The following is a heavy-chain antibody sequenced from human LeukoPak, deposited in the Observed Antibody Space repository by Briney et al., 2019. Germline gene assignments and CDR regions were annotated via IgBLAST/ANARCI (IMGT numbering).Heavy chain of an antibody. CDR3: AREYPTAGATVYYFDY. J-gene: IGHJ4*02. Sequence: GGSLRLSCAASGFAFSTYEMNWVRQAPGKGLEWVSYISSSGYTIHYEDSVKGRFSISRDNAKNSLDLQMNSLRAEDTAVYYCAREYPTAGATVYYFDYWGQGTLVTVSS. CDR2: ISSSGYTI. D-gene: IGHD1-26*01. V-gene: IGHV3-48*03. CDR1: GFAFSTYE.